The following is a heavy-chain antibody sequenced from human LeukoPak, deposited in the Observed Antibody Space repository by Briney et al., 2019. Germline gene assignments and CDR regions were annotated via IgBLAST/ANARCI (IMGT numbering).Heavy chain of an antibody. V-gene: IGHV3-21*01. J-gene: IGHJ6*02. D-gene: IGHD6-6*01. CDR2: ISSSSSYI. CDR3: ARGGSSVNYGMDV. Sequence: GGSLRLSCAASGFTFSSYAMSWVRQAPGKGLEWVSSISSSSSYIYYADSVKGRFTISRDNAKNSLYLQMNSLRAEDTAVYYCARGGSSVNYGMDVWGQGTTVTVSS. CDR1: GFTFSSYA.